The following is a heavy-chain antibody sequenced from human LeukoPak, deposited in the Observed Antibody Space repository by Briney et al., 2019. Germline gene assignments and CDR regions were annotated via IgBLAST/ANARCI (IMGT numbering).Heavy chain of an antibody. CDR2: ISYDGSNK. CDR3: ARPSVTMIVVVTSDAFDI. V-gene: IGHV3-30*04. Sequence: PGKSLRLSCAASGFTFSNYAMHWVRQAPGKGLEWVAVISYDGSNKYYADSVKGRFTISRDNSKNTLYLQMNSLRAEDTAVYYCARPSVTMIVVVTSDAFDIWGQGTMVTVSS. D-gene: IGHD3-22*01. CDR1: GFTFSNYA. J-gene: IGHJ3*02.